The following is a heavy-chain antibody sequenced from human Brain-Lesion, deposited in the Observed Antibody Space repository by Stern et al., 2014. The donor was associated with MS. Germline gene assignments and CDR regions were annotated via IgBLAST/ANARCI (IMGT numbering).Heavy chain of an antibody. Sequence: VQLVESGGGLIEPGRSLGLSCTASGFSFGDYALKWIRQAPGKGLEWVGFIRSKVYGGAAEYGASVKGRFTISRDDSKSIAYLQVNGLKTEDTAVYYCTRDRLDYGYSYFDYWGQGTLVTVSS. V-gene: IGHV3-49*03. J-gene: IGHJ4*02. CDR2: IRSKVYGGAA. D-gene: IGHD4-17*01. CDR3: TRDRLDYGYSYFDY. CDR1: GFSFGDYA.